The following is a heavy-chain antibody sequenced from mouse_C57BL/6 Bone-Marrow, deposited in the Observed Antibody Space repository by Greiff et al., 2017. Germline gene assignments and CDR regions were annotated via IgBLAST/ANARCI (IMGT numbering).Heavy chain of an antibody. Sequence: VQLQQPGAELVMPGASVKLSCKASGYTFTSYWMHWVKQRPEQGLEWIGWIDPENGDTEYASKFQGKATITVGTSSNTAYLQLSSLTSEDTAVYYCTRIAYWGQGTLVTVSA. CDR3: TRIAY. V-gene: IGHV14-4*01. CDR2: IDPENGDT. J-gene: IGHJ3*01. CDR1: GYTFTSYW.